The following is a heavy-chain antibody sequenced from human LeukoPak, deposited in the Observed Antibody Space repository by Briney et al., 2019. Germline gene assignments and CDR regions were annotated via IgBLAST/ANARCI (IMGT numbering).Heavy chain of an antibody. V-gene: IGHV4-34*01. CDR3: ARVGVVPAANYFDY. CDR2: INHSGST. D-gene: IGHD2-2*01. CDR1: GGSFSGYY. J-gene: IGHJ4*02. Sequence: PSETLSLTCAVYGGSFSGYYWSWIRQPPGKGLEWIGEINHSGSTNYNPSLKSRVTISVDTSKNQFSLKLSSVTAADTAVYYCARVGVVPAANYFDYWGQGTLVTVSS.